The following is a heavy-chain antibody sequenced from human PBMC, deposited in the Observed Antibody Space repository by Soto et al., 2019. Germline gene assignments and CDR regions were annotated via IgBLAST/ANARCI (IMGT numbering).Heavy chain of an antibody. J-gene: IGHJ2*01. CDR3: GGTTGGWYFAL. V-gene: IGHV3-73*01. CDR1: GFTFSGSA. Sequence: GGSLRLSCAASGFTFSGSAIHWVRQASGKGLEWVGRIRGKTANYATAYAASVKGRFIISRDDSKNTAYLQMNSLKTEDTAVFYCGGTTGGWYFALWGRGTLVTVS. CDR2: IRGKTANYAT. D-gene: IGHD7-27*01.